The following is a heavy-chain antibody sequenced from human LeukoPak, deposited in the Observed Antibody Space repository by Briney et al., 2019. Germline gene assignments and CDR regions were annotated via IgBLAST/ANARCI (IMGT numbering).Heavy chain of an antibody. J-gene: IGHJ4*02. Sequence: ASVKVSCKASGGTFSSYAISWVRQAPGQGLEWMGWINVGNGNTKYPEKLQGRVTITRDTSATTAYMELNSLRSEDTAVYYCARDQHYGENYFDYWGQGTLVTVSS. V-gene: IGHV1-3*01. CDR1: GGTFSSYA. D-gene: IGHD4-17*01. CDR2: INVGNGNT. CDR3: ARDQHYGENYFDY.